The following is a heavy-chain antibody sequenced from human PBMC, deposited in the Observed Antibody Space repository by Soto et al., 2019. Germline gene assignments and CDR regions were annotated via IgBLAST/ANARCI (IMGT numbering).Heavy chain of an antibody. CDR2: ISYDGSHE. J-gene: IGHJ4*02. CDR3: ARDLGAVAALDS. D-gene: IGHD6-19*01. CDR1: GFIFREYA. Sequence: QVHLVESGGGVVQPGTSLRLSCAASGFIFREYAMHWVRQAPGKGLDWVAVISYDGSHEDYAGSVKGRFTISRDNSKDTLYLQANSLRNEDTATYYCARDLGAVAALDSWGQGTLVTVSS. V-gene: IGHV3-30*04.